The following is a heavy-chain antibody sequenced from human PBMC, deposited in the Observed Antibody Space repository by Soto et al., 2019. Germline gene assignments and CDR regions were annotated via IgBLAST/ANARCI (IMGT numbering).Heavy chain of an antibody. J-gene: IGHJ4*02. CDR2: INHSGST. CDR3: ARDAVGATTLGSPQTSFDY. CDR1: GGSFSGYY. D-gene: IGHD1-26*01. V-gene: IGHV4-34*01. Sequence: SETLSLTCAVYGGSFSGYYWSWIRQPPGKGLEWIGEINHSGSTNYNPSLKSRDTISVDTSKNQFSLKLSSVTAADTAVYYCARDAVGATTLGSPQTSFDYWGQGTLVTVS.